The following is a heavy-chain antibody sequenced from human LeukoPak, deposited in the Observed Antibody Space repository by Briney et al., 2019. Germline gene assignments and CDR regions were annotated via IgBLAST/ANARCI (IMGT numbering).Heavy chain of an antibody. CDR3: ARVPLGGGYSYGLSFDY. CDR2: INSDGSST. CDR1: GFTFSSYW. V-gene: IGHV3-74*01. J-gene: IGHJ4*02. Sequence: GSLRLSCAASGFTFSSYWMHWVRQAPGKGLVWVSRINSDGSSTSYAASVKGRFTISRDNAKNTLYLQMNSLRAEDTAVYYCARVPLGGGYSYGLSFDYWGQGTLVTVSS. D-gene: IGHD5-18*01.